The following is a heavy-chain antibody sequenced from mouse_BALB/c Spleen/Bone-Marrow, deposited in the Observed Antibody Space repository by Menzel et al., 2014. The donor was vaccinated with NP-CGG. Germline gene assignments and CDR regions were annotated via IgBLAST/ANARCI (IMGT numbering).Heavy chain of an antibody. V-gene: IGHV7-3*02. J-gene: IGHJ2*01. CDR1: GFTFTDYY. Sequence: EVQLVESGGGLVQPGGSLRLSCAPSGFTFTDYYMNWVRQPPGKALEWLGFIRNKANGYTTEYSASVKSRFTISRDNSQNILYLQMNTLRADDSATYYCARDKGRVFFEYWGQGTTLTVSS. CDR3: ARDKGRVFFEY. CDR2: IRNKANGYTT.